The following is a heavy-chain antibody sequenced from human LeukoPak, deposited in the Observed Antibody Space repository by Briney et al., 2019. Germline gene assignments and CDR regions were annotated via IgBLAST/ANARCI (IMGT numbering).Heavy chain of an antibody. CDR1: EFTFSSYS. V-gene: IGHV3-21*01. CDR3: ARPSDSSGYPDGFQH. CDR2: ISSSSSYI. D-gene: IGHD3-22*01. Sequence: GGSLRLSCAASEFTFSSYSMNWVRQAPGKGLEWVSSISSSSSYIYYADSVKGRFTISRDNAKNSLYLQMNSLRAEDTAVYYCARPSDSSGYPDGFQHWGQGTLVTVSS. J-gene: IGHJ1*01.